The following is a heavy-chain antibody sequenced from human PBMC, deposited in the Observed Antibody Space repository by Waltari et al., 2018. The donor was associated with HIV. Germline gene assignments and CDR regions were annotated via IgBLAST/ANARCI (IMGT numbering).Heavy chain of an antibody. V-gene: IGHV4-34*01. CDR2: ISHSGST. D-gene: IGHD2-15*01. CDR1: GGSFTGYY. Sequence: QVQLQQWGAGLLKPSETLSLTCAVYGGSFTGYYWTWVRQPPGQGLEWIGEISHSGSTNYNPSLKSRVTISLDASRNQFSLKLTSVTAADTAVFYCARCKKVAMVAAGNYNWFDPWGQGTLVTVSS. CDR3: ARCKKVAMVAAGNYNWFDP. J-gene: IGHJ5*02.